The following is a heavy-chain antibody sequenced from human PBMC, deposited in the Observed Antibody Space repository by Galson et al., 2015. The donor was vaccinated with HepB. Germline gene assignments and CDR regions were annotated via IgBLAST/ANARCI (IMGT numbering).Heavy chain of an antibody. D-gene: IGHD4-11*01. CDR3: TRDTTDGLQLYYYYGMDV. Sequence: SLRLSCAASGFTFSSYGMHWVRQAPGKGLEWVGFIRSKAYGGTTEYAASVKGRFTISRDDSKSIAYLQMNSLKTEDTAVYYCTRDTTDGLQLYYYYGMDVWGQGTTVTVSS. V-gene: IGHV3-49*04. CDR2: IRSKAYGGTT. J-gene: IGHJ6*02. CDR1: GFTFSSYG.